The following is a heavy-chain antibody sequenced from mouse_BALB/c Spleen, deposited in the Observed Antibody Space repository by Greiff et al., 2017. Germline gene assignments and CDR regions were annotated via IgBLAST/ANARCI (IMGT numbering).Heavy chain of an antibody. D-gene: IGHD2-3*01. CDR1: GFTFSSYA. V-gene: IGHV5-9-4*01. CDR2: ISSGGSYT. Sequence: EVQLVESGGGLVKPGGSLKLSCAASGFTFSSYAMSWVRQSPEKRLEWVAEISSGGSYTYYPDTVTGRFTISRDNAKNTLYLEMSSLRSEDTAMYYCARTYDGYPDYFDYWGQGTTLTVSS. J-gene: IGHJ2*01. CDR3: ARTYDGYPDYFDY.